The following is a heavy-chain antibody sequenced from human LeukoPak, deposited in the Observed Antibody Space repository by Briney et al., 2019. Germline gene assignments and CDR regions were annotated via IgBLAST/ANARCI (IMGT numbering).Heavy chain of an antibody. D-gene: IGHD1-26*01. V-gene: IGHV3-30*03. CDR1: ELTFSGYW. CDR3: TRDRVVGATQGLGA. CDR2: MSPDGRSI. J-gene: IGHJ4*02. Sequence: GGSLRLSCAASELTFSGYWMNWVRQAPGKGLEWVAFMSPDGRSISYIDSVKGRFTISRDNSNNTLFLQLNSLRVEDTAIYYCTRDRVVGATQGLGAWGQGTLVTVSS.